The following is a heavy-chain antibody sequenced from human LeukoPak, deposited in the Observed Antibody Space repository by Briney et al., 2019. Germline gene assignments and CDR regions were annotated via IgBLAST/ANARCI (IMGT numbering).Heavy chain of an antibody. D-gene: IGHD3-22*01. CDR1: GGSFSGYY. CDR2: INHSGST. CDR3: ARGSGKYYYDSSGYADGKYYFDY. Sequence: SETLSLTCAVYGGSFSGYYWSWIRQPPGKGLEWIGEINHSGSTNYNPSLKSRVTISVDTSKNQFSLKLSSVTAADTAVYYCARGSGKYYYDSSGYADGKYYFDYWGQGTLVTVSS. V-gene: IGHV4-34*01. J-gene: IGHJ4*02.